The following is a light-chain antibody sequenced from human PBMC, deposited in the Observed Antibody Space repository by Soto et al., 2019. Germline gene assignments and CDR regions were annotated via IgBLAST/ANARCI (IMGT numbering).Light chain of an antibody. Sequence: DIQMTQSPSTLSGSVGDRVTITCRASQTISSWLAWYQQKPGKAPKLLIYKASTLRSGVPSMFSGSGSGTEFTLTIRSLQPDDFATYYCQHYNSYSEAFGQGTKVALK. CDR3: QHYNSYSEA. V-gene: IGKV1-5*03. CDR1: QTISSW. J-gene: IGKJ1*01. CDR2: KAS.